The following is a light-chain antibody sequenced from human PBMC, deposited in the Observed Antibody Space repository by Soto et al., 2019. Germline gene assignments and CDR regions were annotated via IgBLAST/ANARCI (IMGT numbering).Light chain of an antibody. CDR1: QSLSSTY. J-gene: IGKJ4*01. CDR2: GTS. Sequence: EIVLTQSPGTLSLSPGDRATLSCRASQSLSSTYLAWYQQKPGQAPRLPIYGTSSRATGIPDRFSGSGSGTDFTLTISRLEPEDFAVYYCQQYGSLSFGGGTKVDIK. V-gene: IGKV3-20*01. CDR3: QQYGSLS.